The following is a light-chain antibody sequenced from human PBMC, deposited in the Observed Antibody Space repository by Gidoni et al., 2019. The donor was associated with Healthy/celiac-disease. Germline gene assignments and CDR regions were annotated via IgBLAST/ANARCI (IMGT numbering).Light chain of an antibody. CDR3: QSADSSGTYEV. J-gene: IGLJ3*02. CDR2: KDS. Sequence: SYELTQPPSVSVSPGQTARITCPGDALPKQYAYWYQQMPGQAPVLVIYKDSERPSGIPERFSGSSSGTTVTLTISGVQAEDEADYYCQSADSSGTYEVFGGGTKLTVL. CDR1: ALPKQY. V-gene: IGLV3-25*03.